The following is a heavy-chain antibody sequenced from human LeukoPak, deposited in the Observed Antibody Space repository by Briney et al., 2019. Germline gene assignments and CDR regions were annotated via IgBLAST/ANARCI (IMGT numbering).Heavy chain of an antibody. CDR3: VRDIGLGEVATPIFDY. V-gene: IGHV1-69*04. CDR2: IIPILGIA. Sequence: SVKVSCKASGGTFSSYAISWVRQAPGQGLEWMGRIIPILGIANYAQKFQGRVTITADKSTSTAYMELSSLRSEDTAVYYCVRDIGLGEVATPIFDYWGQGTLVTVSS. J-gene: IGHJ4*02. D-gene: IGHD5-24*01. CDR1: GGTFSSYA.